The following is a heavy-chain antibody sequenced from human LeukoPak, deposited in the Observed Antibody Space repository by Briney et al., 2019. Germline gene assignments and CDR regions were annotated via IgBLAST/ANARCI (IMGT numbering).Heavy chain of an antibody. CDR1: GFTSSSYG. Sequence: GGSLRLSCAASGFTSSSYGMHWVRQAPGKGLEWVAVIWYDGSNKYYADSVKGRFTISRDNSKNTLYLQMNSLRAEDTAVYYCARDLSGSYNFDYWGQGTLVTVSS. V-gene: IGHV3-33*01. CDR3: ARDLSGSYNFDY. D-gene: IGHD1-26*01. CDR2: IWYDGSNK. J-gene: IGHJ4*02.